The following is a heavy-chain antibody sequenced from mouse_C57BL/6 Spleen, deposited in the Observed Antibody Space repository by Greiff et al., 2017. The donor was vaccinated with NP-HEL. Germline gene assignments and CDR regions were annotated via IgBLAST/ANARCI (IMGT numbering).Heavy chain of an antibody. CDR3: ASIPYTVVAPFDY. CDR1: GYTFTSYW. D-gene: IGHD1-1*01. J-gene: IGHJ2*01. CDR2: IYPGSGST. V-gene: IGHV1-55*01. Sequence: QVQLQQPGAELVKPGASVKMSCKASGYTFTSYWITWVKQRPGQGLEWIGDIYPGSGSTNYNEKFKSKATLTVDTSSSTAYMQLSSLTSEDSAVYYCASIPYTVVAPFDYWGQGTTLTVSS.